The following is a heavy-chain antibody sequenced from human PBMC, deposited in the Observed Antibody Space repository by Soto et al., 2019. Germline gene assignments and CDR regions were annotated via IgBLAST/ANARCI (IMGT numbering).Heavy chain of an antibody. Sequence: SETLSLTCTVSGGSISSSSYYWGWIRQPPGKGLEWIGSIYYSGSTYYNPSLKSRVTISVDTSKNQFSLKLSSVTAADTAVYYCARHSGYSGYDFDYWGQGTLVTVSS. CDR1: GGSISSSSYY. CDR2: IYYSGST. D-gene: IGHD5-12*01. J-gene: IGHJ4*02. V-gene: IGHV4-39*01. CDR3: ARHSGYSGYDFDY.